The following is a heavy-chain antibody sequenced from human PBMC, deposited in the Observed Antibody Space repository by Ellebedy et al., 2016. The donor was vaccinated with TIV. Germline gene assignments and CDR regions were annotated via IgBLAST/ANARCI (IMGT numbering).Heavy chain of an antibody. Sequence: MPSETLSLTCAVYGGSFSDYYWSWIRQPPGKGLEWIGDVHHSGISHIHPSLKSRVTLSLDTSKNQFSLDLSSVTAADTATYYCARDLGRYGMDVWGQGTTVTVSS. CDR2: VHHSGIS. J-gene: IGHJ6*02. CDR3: ARDLGRYGMDV. V-gene: IGHV4-34*01. CDR1: GGSFSDYY.